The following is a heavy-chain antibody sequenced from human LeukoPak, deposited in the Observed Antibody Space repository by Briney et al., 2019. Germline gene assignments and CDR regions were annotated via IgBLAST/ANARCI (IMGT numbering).Heavy chain of an antibody. Sequence: GGSLRLSCAASGFTFSRHGMHWVRQAPGKGLEWVSSISSSSSYTYYADSVKGRFTISRDNAKNSLYLQMNSLRAEDTAVYYCARDTVTTYYYYYMDVWGKGTTVTVSS. V-gene: IGHV3-21*01. D-gene: IGHD4-17*01. J-gene: IGHJ6*03. CDR2: ISSSSSYT. CDR1: GFTFSRHG. CDR3: ARDTVTTYYYYYMDV.